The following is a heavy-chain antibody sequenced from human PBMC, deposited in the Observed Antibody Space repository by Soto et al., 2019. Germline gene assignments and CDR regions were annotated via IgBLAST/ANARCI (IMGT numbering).Heavy chain of an antibody. Sequence: QVQLVQSGAEVKKPGSSVKVSCKASGGTFSSYAISWVRQAPGQGLEWMGGIIPIFATANYAQTFQGRVPTSADESTSTDYMGLSRLSAEDTAVYYCARGTRVTMVRGVAAAPDYYCITCGGRGTTVIVSS. V-gene: IGHV1-69*01. CDR2: IIPIFATA. J-gene: IGHJ6*03. CDR3: ARGTRVTMVRGVAAAPDYYCITC. D-gene: IGHD3-10*01. CDR1: GGTFSSYA.